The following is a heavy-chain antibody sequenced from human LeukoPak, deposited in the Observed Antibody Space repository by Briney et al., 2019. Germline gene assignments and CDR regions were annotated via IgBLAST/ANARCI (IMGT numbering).Heavy chain of an antibody. Sequence: GGSLRLSCAASGFTFSDYYMSWIRQAPGKGLEWVSYISSSGSTIYYADSVKGRFTISRDNAKNSLYLQMNSLRAEDTAVYYCASLVVVAASLDAFDIWGQGTMVTVSS. CDR2: ISSSGSTI. V-gene: IGHV3-11*01. D-gene: IGHD2-15*01. CDR1: GFTFSDYY. CDR3: ASLVVVAASLDAFDI. J-gene: IGHJ3*02.